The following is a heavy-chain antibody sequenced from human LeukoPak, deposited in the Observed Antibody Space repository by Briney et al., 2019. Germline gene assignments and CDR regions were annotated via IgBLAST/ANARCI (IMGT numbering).Heavy chain of an antibody. D-gene: IGHD5-18*01. CDR1: GGSVSSGSYY. J-gene: IGHJ3*02. CDR3: ARGRGYSYVIDAFDI. Sequence: PSETLSLTCTVSGGSVSSGSYYWSWIRQPPGKGLEWIGYIYYSGSTNYNPSLKSRVTISVDTSKNQFSLKLSSVTAADTAVYYCARGRGYSYVIDAFDIWGQGTMVTVSS. CDR2: IYYSGST. V-gene: IGHV4-61*01.